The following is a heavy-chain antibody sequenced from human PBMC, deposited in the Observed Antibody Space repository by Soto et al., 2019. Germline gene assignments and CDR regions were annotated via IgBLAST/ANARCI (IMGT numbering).Heavy chain of an antibody. CDR1: GYTFTSYG. D-gene: IGHD2-2*01. V-gene: IGHV1-18*04. CDR2: ISAYNGNT. Sequence: QVQLVQSGAEVKKPGASVKVSCKASGYTFTSYGISWVRQAPGQGLEWMGWISAYNGNTNYAQKLQGRVTMTRDTSTSTVYMELSSLRSEDTAVYYCARGHCSSTSCTGGNFDYWGQGTLVTVSS. J-gene: IGHJ4*02. CDR3: ARGHCSSTSCTGGNFDY.